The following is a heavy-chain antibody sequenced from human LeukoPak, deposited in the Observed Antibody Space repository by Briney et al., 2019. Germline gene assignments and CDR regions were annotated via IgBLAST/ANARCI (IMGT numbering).Heavy chain of an antibody. J-gene: IGHJ4*02. V-gene: IGHV3-23*01. CDR1: GFNFSSYS. D-gene: IGHD6-13*01. Sequence: GGSLRLSCAASGFNFSSYSMNWVRQAPGKGLEWVSAISGSGGSTYYADSVKGRFTISRDNSKNTLYLQMNSLRAEDTAVYYCAKDLRSSSWYFDYWGQGTLVTVSS. CDR2: ISGSGGST. CDR3: AKDLRSSSWYFDY.